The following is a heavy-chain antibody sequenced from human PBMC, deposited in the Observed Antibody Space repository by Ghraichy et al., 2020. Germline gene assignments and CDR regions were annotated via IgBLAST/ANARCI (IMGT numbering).Heavy chain of an antibody. D-gene: IGHD3-16*01. Sequence: GGSLRLSCAASGFTFSNYDMHWVRQAPGKGLEWVAVLSYDGSDTKYADSVKGRFTISRDNSKNTLFLQMNSLRAEDTALYYCAKDYGACMEVWDQGTKVTVSS. CDR1: GFTFSNYD. CDR3: AKDYGACMEV. V-gene: IGHV3-30*18. J-gene: IGHJ6*02. CDR2: LSYDGSDT.